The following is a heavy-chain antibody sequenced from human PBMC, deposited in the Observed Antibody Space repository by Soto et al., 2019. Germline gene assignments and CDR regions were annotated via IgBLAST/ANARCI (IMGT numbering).Heavy chain of an antibody. V-gene: IGHV4-30-4*01. D-gene: IGHD5-18*01. CDR1: GGSFSTGDYY. CDR3: ARGGYSYGYPDGMDF. J-gene: IGHJ6*02. Sequence: SETLSLTCSVSGGSFSTGDYYWSWIRQSPGKGLEWIGFIDNSGRTYDNPSLKSRVTISVDTSKKQFSQRVRSVTAADTAVYYCARGGYSYGYPDGMDFWGQGTTLTVSS. CDR2: IDNSGRT.